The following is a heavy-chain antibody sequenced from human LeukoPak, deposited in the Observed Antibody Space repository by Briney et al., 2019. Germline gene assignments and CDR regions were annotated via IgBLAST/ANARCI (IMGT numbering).Heavy chain of an antibody. CDR2: IIPIFGTA. Sequence: ASVKVSCKASGGTFISYAISWVRQAPGQGLEWMGGIIPIFGTANYAQKFQGRVTITADESTSTAYMELSSLRSEDTAVYYCARYYDFWSGYFGYWGQGTLVTVSS. CDR3: ARYYDFWSGYFGY. V-gene: IGHV1-69*01. J-gene: IGHJ4*02. CDR1: GGTFISYA. D-gene: IGHD3-3*01.